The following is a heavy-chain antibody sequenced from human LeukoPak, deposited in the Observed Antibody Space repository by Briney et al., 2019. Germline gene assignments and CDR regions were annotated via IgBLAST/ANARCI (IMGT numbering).Heavy chain of an antibody. Sequence: GGSLRLSCAASGFTFRSYWMTWVRQSPGKGLEWVANIKQDGSEKFHVDSVKGRFTISRDNAKTSLYLQMNSLRAEDTAVYYCARDLSGVTGYTYGRGIDYWGQGTLVTVSS. CDR3: ARDLSGVTGYTYGRGIDY. J-gene: IGHJ4*02. V-gene: IGHV3-7*01. D-gene: IGHD5-18*01. CDR2: IKQDGSEK. CDR1: GFTFRSYW.